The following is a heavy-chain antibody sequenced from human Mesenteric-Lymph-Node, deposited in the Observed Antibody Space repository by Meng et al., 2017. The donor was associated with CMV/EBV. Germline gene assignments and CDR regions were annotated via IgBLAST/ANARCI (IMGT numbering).Heavy chain of an antibody. CDR3: ASYGSGYYYYGMDV. V-gene: IGHV1-2*02. D-gene: IGHD2-15*01. J-gene: IGHJ6*02. CDR1: GYTFTGYY. CDR2: INPNSGGT. Sequence: ASVKVSCKASGYTFTGYYMHWGRQAPGQGLEWMGWINPNSGGTNYAQKFQGRVTMTRDTSLSTAYMERSRLGSDDTAVYYCASYGSGYYYYGMDVWGQGTTVTVSS.